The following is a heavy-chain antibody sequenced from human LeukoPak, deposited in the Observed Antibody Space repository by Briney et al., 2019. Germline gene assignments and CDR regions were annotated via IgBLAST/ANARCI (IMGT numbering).Heavy chain of an antibody. CDR2: IIPIFGTA. J-gene: IGHJ3*02. D-gene: IGHD5-18*01. CDR3: AREAASYGYGDDAFDI. Sequence: SVKVSCKASGGTFSTYAISWVRQAPGQGLEWMGGIIPIFGTANYAQKFQGRVTITTDESTSTAYMELSSLRSEDTAVYYCAREAASYGYGDDAFDIWGQGTMVTVSS. CDR1: GGTFSTYA. V-gene: IGHV1-69*05.